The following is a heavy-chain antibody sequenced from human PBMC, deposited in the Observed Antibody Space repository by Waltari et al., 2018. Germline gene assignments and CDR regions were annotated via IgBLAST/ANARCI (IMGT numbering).Heavy chain of an antibody. CDR2: IYYSGST. D-gene: IGHD3-22*01. Sequence: QLQLQESGPGLVKPSETLSLTCTVSGGSISSSRYYLGWLRQPPGKGLEWIGRIYYSGSTYYNPSLKSRVTISVDTSKNQFSLKLSSVTAADTAVYYCARLSMYDSSGYPPRDFDYWGQGTLVTVSS. CDR3: ARLSMYDSSGYPPRDFDY. V-gene: IGHV4-39*01. CDR1: GGSISSSRYY. J-gene: IGHJ4*02.